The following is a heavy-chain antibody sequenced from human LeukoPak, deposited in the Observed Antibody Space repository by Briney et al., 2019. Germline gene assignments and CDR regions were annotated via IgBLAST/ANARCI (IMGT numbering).Heavy chain of an antibody. V-gene: IGHV3-7*01. Sequence: GGSLRLSCVAYGFTFSSNWMSWVRQAPGKGLEWVANIKQDGSEKYYVDSVKGRFTISRDNAKNSLYLQMNSLRAEDTAVYYCAKQDIVVVPATNGVDYWGQGTLVTVSS. CDR1: GFTFSSNW. CDR2: IKQDGSEK. J-gene: IGHJ4*02. CDR3: AKQDIVVVPATNGVDY. D-gene: IGHD2-2*01.